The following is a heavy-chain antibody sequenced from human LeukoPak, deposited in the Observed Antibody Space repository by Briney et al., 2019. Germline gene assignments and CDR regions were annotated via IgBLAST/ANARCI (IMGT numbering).Heavy chain of an antibody. J-gene: IGHJ3*02. CDR3: ARGGIGNAFDI. CDR1: GGSISSYY. D-gene: IGHD3-16*01. Sequence: SETLSLTCTVPGGSISSYYWYWIRQPAGKGLEWIGLIYTSGSTNYNPSLKSRVTMSVDTSKNQFSLKLSSVTAADTAVYYCARGGIGNAFDIWGQGTMVTVSS. CDR2: IYTSGST. V-gene: IGHV4-4*07.